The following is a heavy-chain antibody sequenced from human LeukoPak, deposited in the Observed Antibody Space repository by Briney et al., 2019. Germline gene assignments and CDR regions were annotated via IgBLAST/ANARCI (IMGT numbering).Heavy chain of an antibody. J-gene: IGHJ6*02. CDR2: IIPIFGTA. V-gene: IGHV1-69*13. CDR1: GGTFSNYA. Sequence: SVKVSCKASGGTFSNYAISWVRQAPGQGLEWMGGIIPIFGTANYAQKFQGRVTITADESTSTAYMELSSLRSEDTAVYYCGIAARPYYYYYYYGMDVWGQGTTVTVSS. CDR3: GIAARPYYYYYYYGMDV. D-gene: IGHD6-6*01.